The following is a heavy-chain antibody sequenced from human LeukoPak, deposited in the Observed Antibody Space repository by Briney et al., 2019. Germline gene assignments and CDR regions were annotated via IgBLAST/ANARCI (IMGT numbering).Heavy chain of an antibody. J-gene: IGHJ4*02. CDR3: ARGGWSGYSYGSEPEKYFDY. CDR2: INPNSGGT. V-gene: IGHV1-2*02. CDR1: GYTFTSYY. D-gene: IGHD5-18*01. Sequence: ASVKVSCKASGYTFTSYYMHWVRQAPGQGLEWMGWINPNSGGTNDAQKFQGRVTMTTDTSISTAYMELSRLRSDDTALYYCARGGWSGYSYGSEPEKYFDYWGQGTLVTVSS.